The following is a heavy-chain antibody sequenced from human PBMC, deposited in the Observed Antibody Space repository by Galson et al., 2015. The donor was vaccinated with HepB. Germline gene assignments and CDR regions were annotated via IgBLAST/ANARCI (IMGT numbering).Heavy chain of an antibody. CDR2: IIPILGIA. Sequence: SVKVSCKASGGTFSSYTISWVRQAPGQGLEWMGRIIPILGIANYAQKFQGRVTITADKSTSTAYMELSSLRSEDTAVYYCARDSPGYCSSTSCYGIFDYWGQGTLVTVSS. CDR3: ARDSPGYCSSTSCYGIFDY. V-gene: IGHV1-69*04. D-gene: IGHD2-2*01. J-gene: IGHJ4*02. CDR1: GGTFSSYT.